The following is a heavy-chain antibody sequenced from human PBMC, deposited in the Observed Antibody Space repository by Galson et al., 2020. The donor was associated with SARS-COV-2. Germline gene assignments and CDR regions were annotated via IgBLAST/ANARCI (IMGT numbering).Heavy chain of an antibody. CDR1: GFVFRTFG. CDR2: ISFDGSND. J-gene: IGHJ5*02. D-gene: IGHD2-15*01. Sequence: GGSLRLSCAASGFVFRTFGMHWVRQAPGKGLEWVAFISFDGSNDYYADSLKGRFTVSRDNSKNTLYLQMNSLRVEDTAVYYCARDQYCSYTACYNWFDPWGQGTLVTVSS. CDR3: ARDQYCSYTACYNWFDP. V-gene: IGHV3-33*01.